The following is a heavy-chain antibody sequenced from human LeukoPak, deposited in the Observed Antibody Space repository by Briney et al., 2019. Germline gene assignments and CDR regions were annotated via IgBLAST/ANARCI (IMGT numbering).Heavy chain of an antibody. CDR1: GFTFSSYE. Sequence: PGGSLRLSCAASGFTFSSYEMNWVRQAPGKGLEWIANIRSSGITMYYADSVKGRFTISRDNAKNSLYLLMNSLRAEDTALYYCVRGKWEPQEFFDYWGQGTLVTVSS. CDR2: IRSSGITM. CDR3: VRGKWEPQEFFDY. J-gene: IGHJ4*02. D-gene: IGHD1-26*01. V-gene: IGHV3-48*03.